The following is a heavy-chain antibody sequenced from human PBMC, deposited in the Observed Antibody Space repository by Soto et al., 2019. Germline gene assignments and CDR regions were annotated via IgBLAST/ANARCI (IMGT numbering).Heavy chain of an antibody. CDR1: CYTFSNYG. V-gene: IGHV1-18*01. Sequence: SVKVSFKSSCYTFSNYGITWVRQAPGQPLEWLGWISLYSDGTNYAQKFQGRVSMTTDTSTTTAYMELRSLRSDDTAVYYCARVVPGAEAWFGPWGQGTLVTVSS. CDR2: ISLYSDGT. CDR3: ARVVPGAEAWFGP. J-gene: IGHJ5*02. D-gene: IGHD2-2*01.